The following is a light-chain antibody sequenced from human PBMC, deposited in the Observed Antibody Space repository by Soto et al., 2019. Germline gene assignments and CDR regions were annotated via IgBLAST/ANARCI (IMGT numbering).Light chain of an antibody. Sequence: QSALTQPRSVSGSPGQSVTNSCTGTSSDVGGYNYVSWYQQHPGKAPKLMIYDVSKRPSGVPDRFSGSKSGNTASLTISGLQAEDEADYYCCSYAGSYSFYVFGTGTKLTVL. J-gene: IGLJ1*01. V-gene: IGLV2-11*01. CDR1: SSDVGGYNY. CDR3: CSYAGSYSFYV. CDR2: DVS.